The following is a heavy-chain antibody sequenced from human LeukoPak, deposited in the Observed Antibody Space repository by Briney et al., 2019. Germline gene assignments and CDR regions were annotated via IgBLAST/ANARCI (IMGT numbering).Heavy chain of an antibody. D-gene: IGHD4-17*01. Sequence: ASVKVSCKASGYTFTSYGISWVRQAPGEGPEWMGWISGSTGDTNYAQKFQGRVTMTADTSSSTAYMELRSLRLDDMAVYYCARDENYGIFFNVDYWGQGTLVTVSS. CDR2: ISGSTGDT. CDR3: ARDENYGIFFNVDY. CDR1: GYTFTSYG. J-gene: IGHJ4*02. V-gene: IGHV1-18*03.